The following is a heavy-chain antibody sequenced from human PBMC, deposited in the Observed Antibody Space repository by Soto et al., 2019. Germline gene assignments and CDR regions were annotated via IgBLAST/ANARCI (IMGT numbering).Heavy chain of an antibody. CDR3: ARGGIIAAAGTDNWFDP. J-gene: IGHJ5*02. D-gene: IGHD6-13*01. V-gene: IGHV4-34*01. Sequence: PSETLSLTCTVSGGSISGYHWTWIRQPPGKGLEWIGEINYSGSTNYNPSLKSRVTISVDTSKNQFSLKLSSVTAADTAVYYCARGGIIAAAGTDNWFDPWGQGTLVTVSS. CDR2: INYSGST. CDR1: GGSISGYH.